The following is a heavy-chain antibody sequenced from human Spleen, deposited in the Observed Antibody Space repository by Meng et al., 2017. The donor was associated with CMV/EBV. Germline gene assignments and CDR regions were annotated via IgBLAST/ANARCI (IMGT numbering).Heavy chain of an antibody. CDR2: IYHSGST. D-gene: IGHD3-22*01. CDR3: ARIHYYDSSGYRFDAFDI. V-gene: IGHV4-4*02. CDR1: GGSISSSNW. J-gene: IGHJ3*02. Sequence: SETLSLTCAVSGGSISSSNWWSWVRQPPGKGLEWIGEIYHSGSTNYNPSLKSRVTISVDKSKNQFSLRLSSVTAADTAVYYCARIHYYDSSGYRFDAFDIWGQGTLVTVSS.